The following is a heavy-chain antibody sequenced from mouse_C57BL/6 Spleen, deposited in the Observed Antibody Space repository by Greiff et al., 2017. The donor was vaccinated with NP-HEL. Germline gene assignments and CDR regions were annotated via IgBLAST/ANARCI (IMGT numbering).Heavy chain of an antibody. CDR3: ARSLYYGYGDY. V-gene: IGHV1-66*01. D-gene: IGHD2-2*01. CDR2: IYPGSGNT. Sequence: QVQLKQSGPELVKPGASVKISCKASGYSFTSYYIHWVKQRPGQGLEWIGWIYPGSGNTKYNEKFKGKATLTADTSSSTAYMQLSSLTSEDSAVYYCARSLYYGYGDYWGQGTTLTVSS. J-gene: IGHJ2*01. CDR1: GYSFTSYY.